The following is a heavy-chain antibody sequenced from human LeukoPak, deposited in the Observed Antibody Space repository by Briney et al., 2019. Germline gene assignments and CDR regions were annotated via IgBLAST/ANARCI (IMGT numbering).Heavy chain of an antibody. Sequence: GGSLRLSCAASGFTVSSNYMSWVRQAPGKGLEWVSAISGSGGSTYYADSVKGRFTISRDNSKNTLYLQMNSLRAEDTAVYYCAHSGYYDILTGYYEEDYWGQGTLVTVSS. V-gene: IGHV3-23*01. D-gene: IGHD3-9*01. CDR2: ISGSGGST. CDR1: GFTVSSNY. CDR3: AHSGYYDILTGYYEEDY. J-gene: IGHJ4*02.